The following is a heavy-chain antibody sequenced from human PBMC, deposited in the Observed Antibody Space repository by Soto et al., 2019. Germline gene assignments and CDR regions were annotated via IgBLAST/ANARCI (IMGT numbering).Heavy chain of an antibody. CDR1: GGSISSGGYY. Sequence: SETLSLTCTVSGGSISSGGYYWSWIRQHPGKGLEWIGYIYYSGGTYYNPSLKSRVTISVDTSKNQFSLKLSSVTAADTAVYYCARENPVVPAAMPDYWGQGTLVTVSS. V-gene: IGHV4-31*03. J-gene: IGHJ4*02. D-gene: IGHD2-2*01. CDR2: IYYSGGT. CDR3: ARENPVVPAAMPDY.